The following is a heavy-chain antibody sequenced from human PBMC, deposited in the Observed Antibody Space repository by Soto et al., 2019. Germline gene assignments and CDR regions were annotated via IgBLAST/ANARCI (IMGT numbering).Heavy chain of an antibody. J-gene: IGHJ5*02. Sequence: PSETLSLTCTVSGGSISSGDYYWSWIRQPPGKGLEWIGYIYYSGSTYYNPSLKSRVTISVDTSKNQFSLKLSSVTAADTAVYYCARAQGIVATIRWFDTWGQGTLVTVSS. D-gene: IGHD5-12*01. V-gene: IGHV4-30-4*01. CDR1: GGSISSGDYY. CDR2: IYYSGST. CDR3: ARAQGIVATIRWFDT.